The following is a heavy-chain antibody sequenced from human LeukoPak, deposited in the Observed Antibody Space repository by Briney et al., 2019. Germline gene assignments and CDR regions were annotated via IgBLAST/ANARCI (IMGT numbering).Heavy chain of an antibody. CDR2: INPSGGST. J-gene: IGHJ5*02. CDR3: ARDRCSGGSCYLSGRFDP. D-gene: IGHD2-15*01. CDR1: GYTFTSYY. V-gene: IGHV1-46*01. Sequence: ASVKVSCKASGYTFTSYYMHWVRQAPGQGLEWMGIINPSGGSTSYAQKFQGRVTMTRDTSTSTVYMELSSLRSEDTAVYCCARDRCSGGSCYLSGRFDPWGQGTLVTVSS.